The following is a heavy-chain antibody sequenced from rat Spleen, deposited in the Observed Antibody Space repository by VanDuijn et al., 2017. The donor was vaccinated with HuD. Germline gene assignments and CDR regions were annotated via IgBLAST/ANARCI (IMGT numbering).Heavy chain of an antibody. CDR2: ITNTGGST. CDR1: GFTFNNYW. D-gene: IGHD1-1*01. V-gene: IGHV5-31*01. CDR3: TREGLGYYYSGFNWFAY. J-gene: IGHJ3*01. Sequence: EVQLVESGGGLVQPGRSLKLSCVASGFTFNNYWMTWIRQAPGKGLEWVASITNTGGSTYYPDSVKGRFTISRDNAKSTLYLQMNSLRSEDTATYYCTREGLGYYYSGFNWFAYWGQGTLVTVSS.